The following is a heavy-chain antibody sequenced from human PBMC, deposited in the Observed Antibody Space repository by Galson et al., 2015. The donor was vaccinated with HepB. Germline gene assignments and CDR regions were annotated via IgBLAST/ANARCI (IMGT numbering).Heavy chain of an antibody. CDR3: AKDRGQNKPRFGGWGYYPMDV. V-gene: IGHV3-23*01. J-gene: IGHJ6*01. CDR1: GFTFGYYA. CDR2: INFNGGNT. D-gene: IGHD6-19*01. Sequence: SLRLSCAGSGFTFGYYAMSWVRQAPGKGLEWVSGINFNGGNTNYADSVKGRFTISRDNSRNMLFLEMNSLRAEDTAIYYCAKDRGQNKPRFGGWGYYPMDVGGQGTTGTVSA.